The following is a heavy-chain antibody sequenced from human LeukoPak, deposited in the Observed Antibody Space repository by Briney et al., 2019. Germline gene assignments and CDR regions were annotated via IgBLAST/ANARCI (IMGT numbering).Heavy chain of an antibody. Sequence: GGSLRLSCAASGFTFSSYAMHWVRQAPGKGLEYVSAISSNGGSTYYANSVKGRFTISRDNSKNTLYLQMGSLRAEDMAVYYCARDSGYDLGSTLYYYYYYMDVWGKGTTVTVSS. CDR2: ISSNGGST. D-gene: IGHD5-12*01. J-gene: IGHJ6*03. CDR1: GFTFSSYA. V-gene: IGHV3-64*01. CDR3: ARDSGYDLGSTLYYYYYYMDV.